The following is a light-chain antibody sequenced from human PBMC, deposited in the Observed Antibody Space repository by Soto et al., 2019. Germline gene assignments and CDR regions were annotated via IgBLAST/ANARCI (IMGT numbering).Light chain of an antibody. CDR2: DVS. CDR1: SSDVGGYNY. Sequence: SALTQPRSASGSPGQSITISCTGTSSDVGGYNYVSWYQQHPAKAPKLIIFDVSKRPSGVPNRFSGSKSGNTASLTISGLRAEDEADYYCSSFTISRNTVIFGGGTKVTVL. V-gene: IGLV2-11*01. CDR3: SSFTISRNTVI. J-gene: IGLJ2*01.